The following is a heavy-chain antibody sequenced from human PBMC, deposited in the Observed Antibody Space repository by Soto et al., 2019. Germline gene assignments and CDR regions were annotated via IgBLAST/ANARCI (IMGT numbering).Heavy chain of an antibody. Sequence: GGSLRLSCAASGFTFTNYGMHWVRQAPGKGLEWVAVIWSDGSNKYYADSVKGRFTISKDNSQNTLYLQMNSLRPEDTAVYYCTRAPYSGSRYYFDSWGQGTLVTVSS. D-gene: IGHD1-26*01. J-gene: IGHJ4*02. CDR3: TRAPYSGSRYYFDS. V-gene: IGHV3-33*01. CDR2: IWSDGSNK. CDR1: GFTFTNYG.